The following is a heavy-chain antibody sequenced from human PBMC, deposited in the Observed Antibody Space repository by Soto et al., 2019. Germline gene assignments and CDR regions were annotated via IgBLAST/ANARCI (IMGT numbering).Heavy chain of an antibody. Sequence: SVKVSCKASGGTFSSYAISWVRQAPVQGLEWMGGIIPIFGTANYAQKFQGRVTITADESTSTAYMSMSSLRSEDTAVYYCARGRGATFTLSSYGMDVWGQGTTVTLSS. CDR3: ARGRGATFTLSSYGMDV. CDR2: IIPIFGTA. D-gene: IGHD1-26*01. CDR1: GGTFSSYA. J-gene: IGHJ6*02. V-gene: IGHV1-69*13.